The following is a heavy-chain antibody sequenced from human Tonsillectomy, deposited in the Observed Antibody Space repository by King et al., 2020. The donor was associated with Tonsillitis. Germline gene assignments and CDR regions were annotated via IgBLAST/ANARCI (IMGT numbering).Heavy chain of an antibody. CDR1: GGSVISSSHY. Sequence: QLQESGPGLVKPSETLSLTCTVSGGSVISSSHYWGWIRQPPGKVLEWSGNMYYSGTTSYNPSLKIRVTISVDTSKNQFSLKLSSVTAADTAVYYCVRQTGTTGWFDYWGQGTLVTVSS. CDR2: MYYSGTT. V-gene: IGHV4-39*01. CDR3: VRQTGTTGWFDY. D-gene: IGHD1-1*01. J-gene: IGHJ4*02.